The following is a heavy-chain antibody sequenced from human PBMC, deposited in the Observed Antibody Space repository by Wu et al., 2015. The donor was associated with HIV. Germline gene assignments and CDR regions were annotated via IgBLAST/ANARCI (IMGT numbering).Heavy chain of an antibody. CDR2: INPDSGGT. CDR1: GYTFSGYY. Sequence: QVQLVQSGAEVKKPGASVKVSCKASGYTFSGYYIHWVRQAPGQEFEWMGWINPDSGGTNYAQKFQGRVTMTRDTSIITAYMELSRLRSDDTAVYYCARGGQRSLAARLTYWYFDLWGRGTLVTVSS. V-gene: IGHV1-2*02. J-gene: IGHJ2*01. CDR3: ARGGQRSLAARLTYWYFDL. D-gene: IGHD6-6*01.